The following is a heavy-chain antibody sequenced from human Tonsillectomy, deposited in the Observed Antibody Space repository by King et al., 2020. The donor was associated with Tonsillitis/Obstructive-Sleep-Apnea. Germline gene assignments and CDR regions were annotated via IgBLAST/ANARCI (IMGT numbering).Heavy chain of an antibody. V-gene: IGHV3-64*01. CDR2: INNNGDST. CDR1: GFGFSSYA. D-gene: IGHD3-22*01. CDR3: AREAYDISGSCDY. Sequence: VQLVESGGGLVQPGGSLRLSCAASGFGFSSYAMHWVRQAPGKGLEFVSAINNNGDSTYYANSVKVRFTISRDNSKNTLYLQMGSLRPEDTAVYYCAREAYDISGSCDYWGQGTLVTVSS. J-gene: IGHJ4*02.